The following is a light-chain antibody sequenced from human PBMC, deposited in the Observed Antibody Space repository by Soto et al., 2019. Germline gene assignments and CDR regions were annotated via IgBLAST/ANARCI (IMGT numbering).Light chain of an antibody. J-gene: IGLJ1*01. V-gene: IGLV2-11*01. CDR2: DVS. CDR1: SSDVGGYNY. CDR3: CSYAGSYTYV. Sequence: QSALTQPRSVSGSPGQSVTISCTGTSSDVGGYNYVSWYQQHPGKAPKLMIYDVSKRPSGVPDSFSGSKSGNTASLTIFGLQAEDEADYYCCSYAGSYTYVFGTGTKSPS.